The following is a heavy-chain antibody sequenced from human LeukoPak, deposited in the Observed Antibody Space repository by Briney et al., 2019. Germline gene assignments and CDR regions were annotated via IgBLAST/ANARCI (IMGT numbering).Heavy chain of an antibody. D-gene: IGHD3-22*01. CDR1: GGSIVSSNYF. CDR2: VHYGGST. Sequence: SETLSLTCTVSGGSIVSSNYFWDWIRQSPGKGLEWIGSVHYGGSTKYNPSLMSRVTISVDTSKNQFSLKLSSVTAADTAVYYCARSAVIRRGYFDYWGQGTLVTVSS. J-gene: IGHJ4*02. CDR3: ARSAVIRRGYFDY. V-gene: IGHV4-39*01.